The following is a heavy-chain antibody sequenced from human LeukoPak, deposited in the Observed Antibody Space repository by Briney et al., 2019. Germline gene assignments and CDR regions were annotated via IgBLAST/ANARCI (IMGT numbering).Heavy chain of an antibody. CDR1: GVSISSGEYY. CDR3: ARDIYYESSGLDY. CDR2: TYYSGST. Sequence: SSETLSFTCAVSGVSISSGEYYWSWIRQPPGKGLEWIGYTYYSGSTYYNPSLKSRVTISVDTSKNQFSLKLSSVTAADTAVYYCARDIYYESSGLDYWGQGSQGTVSS. V-gene: IGHV4-30-4*01. J-gene: IGHJ4*02. D-gene: IGHD3-22*01.